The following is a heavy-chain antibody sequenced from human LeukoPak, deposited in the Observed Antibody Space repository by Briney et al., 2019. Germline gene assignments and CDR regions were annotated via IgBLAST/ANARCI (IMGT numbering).Heavy chain of an antibody. V-gene: IGHV5-51*01. CDR2: VYPGDSST. CDR1: GYSFTTYW. D-gene: IGHD6-13*01. J-gene: IGHJ4*02. Sequence: GESLKISCQGSGYSFTTYWIALVRQLPGKGLELMGSVYPGDSSTKYSPSFQGQVTISADRSISTAYLQWRSLKASDTAMYYCARRFSTSWYFDYWGQGVLVTVSS. CDR3: ARRFSTSWYFDY.